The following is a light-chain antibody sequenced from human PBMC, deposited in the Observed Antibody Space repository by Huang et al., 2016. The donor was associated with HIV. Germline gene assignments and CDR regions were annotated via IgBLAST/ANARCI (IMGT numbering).Light chain of an antibody. CDR1: QSISSY. V-gene: IGKV1-39*01. CDR2: AAS. CDR3: QQSYSTLPFT. Sequence: DIQMTQSPSSLSASIGDRVTITCRASQSISSYLNGYQQKPGKAPKLLIYAASNLQNGVPSRFSGSGSGTDFTLTISNLQPEDFATYYCQQSYSTLPFTFGPGTKVDF. J-gene: IGKJ3*01.